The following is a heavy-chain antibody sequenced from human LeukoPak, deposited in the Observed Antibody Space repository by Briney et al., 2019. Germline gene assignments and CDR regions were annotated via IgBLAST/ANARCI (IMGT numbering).Heavy chain of an antibody. J-gene: IGHJ4*02. CDR1: GFTFSSYA. V-gene: IGHV3-30-3*01. Sequence: GRSLRLSCAASGFTFSSYAMHWVRQAPGKGLEWVAVISYDGSNKYYADSVKGRLTISRDNSKNTLYLQMNSLRAKDTAVYYCARDFAVGFLEWLGYFDYWGQGTLVTVSS. CDR3: ARDFAVGFLEWLGYFDY. CDR2: ISYDGSNK. D-gene: IGHD3-3*02.